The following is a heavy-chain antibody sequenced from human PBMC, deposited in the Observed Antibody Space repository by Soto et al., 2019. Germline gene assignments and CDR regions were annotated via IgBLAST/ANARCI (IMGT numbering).Heavy chain of an antibody. CDR1: GFSFSGYN. CDR3: ARVVYFDRSAYGL. J-gene: IGHJ3*01. V-gene: IGHV3-21*06. Sequence: GGSLRLSCAASGFSFSGYNMKWVRQAPGKGLEWVSSISGDSNYIYYADSVQGRFTISRDNAKNSVYLQMNSLRAEDTAVYYCARVVYFDRSAYGLWGQGTMVTVSS. D-gene: IGHD3-22*01. CDR2: ISGDSNYI.